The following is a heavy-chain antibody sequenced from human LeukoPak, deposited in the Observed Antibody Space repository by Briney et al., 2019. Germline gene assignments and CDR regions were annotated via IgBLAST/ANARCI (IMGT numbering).Heavy chain of an antibody. J-gene: IGHJ4*02. Sequence: GGSLRLSCAASGFTFSSYAINWVRQAPGKGLEWVSSISSSSSYIYDADSVKGRFTISRDNARNSLYLQMNSLRAEDTAMYYCARDVVVVVASDSNFNYWGQGTLVTVSS. CDR2: ISSSSSYI. D-gene: IGHD2-15*01. V-gene: IGHV3-21*01. CDR3: ARDVVVVVASDSNFNY. CDR1: GFTFSSYA.